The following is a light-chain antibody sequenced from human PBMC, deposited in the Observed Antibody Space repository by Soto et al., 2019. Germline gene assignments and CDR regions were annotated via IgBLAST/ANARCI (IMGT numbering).Light chain of an antibody. CDR3: QQRSNWSWT. V-gene: IGKV3-15*01. CDR1: QSVSSN. J-gene: IGKJ4*02. CDR2: GAS. Sequence: EIVMTQSPATLSVSPVERATLSCRASQSVSSNLAWYQQKPGQAPRLLIYGASTRATGIPARFSGSGSGTDFTLTISSLEPEDCAVYYGQQRSNWSWTFGGGTKVDIK.